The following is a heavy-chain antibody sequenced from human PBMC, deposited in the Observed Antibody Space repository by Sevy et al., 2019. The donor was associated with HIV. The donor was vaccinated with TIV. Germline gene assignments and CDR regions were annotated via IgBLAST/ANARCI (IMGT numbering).Heavy chain of an antibody. CDR2: ISSSGSTI. V-gene: IGHV3-48*03. CDR3: ARRYCSSTSCLIDY. Sequence: GSLRLSCAASGFTFSTYEMNWVRQAPGKGLEWVSYISSSGSTIYYADSVKGRFTISRDNAKNSLYLQMNSLRAEDTAVYYCARRYCSSTSCLIDYWGQGTLVTVSS. CDR1: GFTFSTYE. J-gene: IGHJ4*02. D-gene: IGHD2-2*01.